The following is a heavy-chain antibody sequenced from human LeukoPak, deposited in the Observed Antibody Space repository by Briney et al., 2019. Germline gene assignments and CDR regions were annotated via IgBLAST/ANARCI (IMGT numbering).Heavy chain of an antibody. V-gene: IGHV1-69*13. CDR2: IIPIFGTA. CDR1: GGTFSSYA. CDR3: ARPHGDSYCGGDCYYY. Sequence: SVKVSCKASGGTFSSYAISWVRQAPGQGLEWMGGIIPIFGTANYAQKFQGRVTITADESTSTAYMELSSLRSEDAAVYYCARPHGDSYCGGDCYYYWGQGTLVTVS. D-gene: IGHD2-21*01. J-gene: IGHJ4*02.